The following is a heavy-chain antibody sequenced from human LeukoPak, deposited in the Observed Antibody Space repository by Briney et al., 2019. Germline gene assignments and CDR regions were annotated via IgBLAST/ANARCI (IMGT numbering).Heavy chain of an antibody. CDR3: ARDTGSTYYYDSSGYYPYYFDY. D-gene: IGHD3-22*01. J-gene: IGHJ4*02. CDR1: GGTSSSYA. CDR2: IIPIFGTA. V-gene: IGHV1-69*06. Sequence: ASVTVSCKASGGTSSSYAISWVRQAPGQGREWMGGIIPIFGTANYAQKFQGRVTITADKSTSTAYMELSSLRSEDTAVYYCARDTGSTYYYDSSGYYPYYFDYWGQGTLVTVSS.